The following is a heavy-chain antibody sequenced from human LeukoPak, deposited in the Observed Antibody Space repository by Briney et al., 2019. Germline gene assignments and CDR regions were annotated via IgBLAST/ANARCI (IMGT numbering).Heavy chain of an antibody. J-gene: IGHJ4*02. V-gene: IGHV4-39*01. Sequence: SETLSLTCTVSGGSISSSSYYWGWIRQPPGKGLEWIGSIYYSGSTYYNPSLKSRVTISVDTSKNQFSLQLNSVTPEDTAVYYCATLGYDKPDVDYWGLGTLVTVSS. CDR1: GGSISSSSYY. D-gene: IGHD5-12*01. CDR2: IYYSGST. CDR3: ATLGYDKPDVDY.